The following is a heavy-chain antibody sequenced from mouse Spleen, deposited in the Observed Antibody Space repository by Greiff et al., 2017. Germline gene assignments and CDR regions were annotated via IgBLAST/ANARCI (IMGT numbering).Heavy chain of an antibody. V-gene: IGHV5-9*01. J-gene: IGHJ2*01. CDR3: ARRDWPFDY. CDR1: GFTFSSYA. D-gene: IGHD3-3*01. Sequence: EVMLVESGGGLVKLGGSLKLSCAASGFTFSSYAMSWVRQTPEKRLEWVATISSGGGNTYYPDSVKGRFTISRDNAKNTLYLQMSSLKSEDTAMYYCARRDWPFDYWGQGTTLTVSS. CDR2: ISSGGGNT.